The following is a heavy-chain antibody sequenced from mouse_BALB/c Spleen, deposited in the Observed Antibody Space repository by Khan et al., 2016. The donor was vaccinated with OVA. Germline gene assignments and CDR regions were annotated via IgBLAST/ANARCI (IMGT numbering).Heavy chain of an antibody. CDR3: ARGNYYGSTSWFGY. CDR1: GYTFSSYW. V-gene: IGHV1-9*01. D-gene: IGHD1-1*01. J-gene: IGHJ3*01. Sequence: QVHVKQSGAELMKPGASVKISCKATGYTFSSYWIEWVKQRPGHGLEWIGEILPGSNSTNYNERFKGKATITADTSSNTAYMQRSSLTSEDSAIYYCARGNYYGSTSWFGYWGQGTLVTVSA. CDR2: ILPGSNST.